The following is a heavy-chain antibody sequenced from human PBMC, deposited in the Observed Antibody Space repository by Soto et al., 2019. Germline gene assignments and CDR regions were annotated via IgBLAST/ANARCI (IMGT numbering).Heavy chain of an antibody. CDR3: ARAWYSKGYWFDP. V-gene: IGHV4-59*01. CDR1: GGSISNYY. D-gene: IGHD6-13*01. J-gene: IGHJ5*02. CDR2: IYYRGST. Sequence: PSETLSLTCTVSGGSISNYYWSWIRQSPGKGLEWIGYIYYRGSTNYNPSLESRVTISVDTSKNQFSLKLSSVTAADTAVYYCARAWYSKGYWFDPWGQGTLVTVSS.